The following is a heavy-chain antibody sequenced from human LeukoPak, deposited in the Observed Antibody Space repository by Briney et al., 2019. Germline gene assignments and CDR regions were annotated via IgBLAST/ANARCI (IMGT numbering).Heavy chain of an antibody. D-gene: IGHD6-25*01. CDR2: IRYDGSNK. CDR1: GFTFSSYA. V-gene: IGHV3-30*02. CDR3: AKVPPGSAFAFDI. J-gene: IGHJ3*02. Sequence: GGSLRLSCAASGFTFSSYAMHWVRQAPGKGLEWVAFIRYDGSNKYYADSVKGRFTISRDNSKNTLYLQMNSLRAEDTAVYYCAKVPPGSAFAFDIWGQGTMVTVSS.